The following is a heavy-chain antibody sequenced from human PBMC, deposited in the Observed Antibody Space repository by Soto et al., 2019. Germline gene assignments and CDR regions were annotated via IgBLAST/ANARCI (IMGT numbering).Heavy chain of an antibody. Sequence: TGESLKISCKGSGYRFTSYWIGWVRQMPGKGLEWVGIIYPGDSDARYSPSFQGQVTISVDKSNNTAYLHWSRLKAPDTAIYYCARQSDYSGAYWPYWGQGTLVTVSS. J-gene: IGHJ4*02. CDR3: ARQSDYSGAYWPY. CDR2: IYPGDSDA. CDR1: GYRFTSYW. D-gene: IGHD1-26*01. V-gene: IGHV5-51*01.